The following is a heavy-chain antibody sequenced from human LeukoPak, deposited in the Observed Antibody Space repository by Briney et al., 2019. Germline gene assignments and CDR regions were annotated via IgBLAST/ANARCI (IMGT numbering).Heavy chain of an antibody. D-gene: IGHD3-22*01. J-gene: IGHJ3*02. V-gene: IGHV1-69*05. CDR2: IIPIFGTA. Sequence: SSVKVSCKASGGTFSSYAISWVRQAPGQGLEWMGRIIPIFGTANYAQKFQGRVTITTDESTSTAYMELSSLRSEDTAVYYCASGGTLDYYDSSGYAAFDIWGQGTMVTVSS. CDR1: GGTFSSYA. CDR3: ASGGTLDYYDSSGYAAFDI.